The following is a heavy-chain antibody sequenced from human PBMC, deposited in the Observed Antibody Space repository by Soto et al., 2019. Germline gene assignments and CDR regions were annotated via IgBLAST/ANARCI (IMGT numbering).Heavy chain of an antibody. D-gene: IGHD4-17*01. J-gene: IGHJ6*02. CDR2: IYYTGST. CDR3: PRRTVTTIDYYAMDV. Sequence: SETLSLTCPVSGGSVSSGTYQWSWIRQSPGRVLEWIGYIYYTGSTNYNPSLKSRVTISVDTSKNQFSLRLNSVTAADAAVYVCPRRTVTTIDYYAMDVWGQGTTDTVSS. CDR1: GGSVSSGTYQ. V-gene: IGHV4-61*01.